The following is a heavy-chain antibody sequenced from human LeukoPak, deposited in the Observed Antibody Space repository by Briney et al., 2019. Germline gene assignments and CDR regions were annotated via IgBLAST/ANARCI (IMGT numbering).Heavy chain of an antibody. CDR1: GFTFSSYA. CDR3: AKGRGYNYWDGFDI. V-gene: IGHV3-48*01. D-gene: IGHD5-24*01. CDR2: ISSSSSTI. J-gene: IGHJ3*02. Sequence: GGSLRLSCAASGFTFSSYAMHWVRQAPGRGLEWVSYISSSSSTIYYSDSVKGRFTISRDNAKNSLYLQMNSLRAEDTAVYYCAKGRGYNYWDGFDIWGQGTMVTVSS.